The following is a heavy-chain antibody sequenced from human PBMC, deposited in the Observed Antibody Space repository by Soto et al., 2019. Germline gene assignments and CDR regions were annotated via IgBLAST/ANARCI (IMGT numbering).Heavy chain of an antibody. J-gene: IGHJ4*02. Sequence: WTWIRQPPGKGLEYIGYIYYSGRTYYNPSLKSRVTISVDTSKNQFSLKLSSVTAADTAVHYCARGHLGITTTGTWYDFDYWGQGTLVTVSS. V-gene: IGHV4-59*01. CDR3: ARGHLGITTTGTWYDFDY. D-gene: IGHD2-15*01. CDR2: IYYSGRT.